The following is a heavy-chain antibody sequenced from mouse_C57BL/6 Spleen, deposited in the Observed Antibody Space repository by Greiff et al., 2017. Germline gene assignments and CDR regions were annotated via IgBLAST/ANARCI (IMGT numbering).Heavy chain of an antibody. CDR3: AKGDYDGVAY. CDR1: GYTFTSYW. CDR2: IDPSDSYT. J-gene: IGHJ3*01. D-gene: IGHD2-4*01. V-gene: IGHV1-69*01. Sequence: VKLQQPGAELVMPGASVKLSCKASGYTFTSYWMHWVKQRPGQGLEWIGEIDPSDSYTNYNQKFKGKSTLTVDKSSSTAYMQLSSLTSEDSAVYYCAKGDYDGVAYWGQGTLVTVSA.